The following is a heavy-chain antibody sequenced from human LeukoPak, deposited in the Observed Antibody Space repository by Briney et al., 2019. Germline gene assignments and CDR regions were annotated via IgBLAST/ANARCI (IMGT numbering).Heavy chain of an antibody. D-gene: IGHD2-2*01. CDR2: VSFDGSNK. CDR3: ARAEKRYCSSTSCYFDY. CDR1: GFTFSSYA. J-gene: IGHJ4*02. V-gene: IGHV3-30-3*01. Sequence: GGSLRLSCAASGFTFSSYAMHWVRQAPGKGLEWVAAVSFDGSNKYYADSVKGRFTISRDNSKNTLYLQMNSLRAEDTAVYYCARAEKRYCSSTSCYFDYWGQGTLVTVSS.